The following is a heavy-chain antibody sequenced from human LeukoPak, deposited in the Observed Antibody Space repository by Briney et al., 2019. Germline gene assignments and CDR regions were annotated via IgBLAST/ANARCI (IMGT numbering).Heavy chain of an antibody. CDR1: GYTFTSYY. J-gene: IGHJ6*02. Sequence: ASVKVSCKASGYTFTSYYMHWVRQAPGQGLEWMGIINPSGVSTSYAQKFQGRVTMARDTSTSTVYMDLRSLRSEDTAVYYCARDPAIAAEVLNYGMDVWGQGTTVTVSS. CDR3: ARDPAIAAEVLNYGMDV. CDR2: INPSGVST. V-gene: IGHV1-46*01. D-gene: IGHD6-13*01.